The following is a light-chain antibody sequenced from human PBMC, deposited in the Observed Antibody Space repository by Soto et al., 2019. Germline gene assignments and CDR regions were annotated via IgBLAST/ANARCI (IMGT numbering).Light chain of an antibody. CDR3: QSYDNSLSGSL. CDR2: GDS. Sequence: QSALTQPPSVSGAPGQRVTIPCTGSSSNIGAGYDVHWYQQLPGTAPKLLIYGDSNRPSGVPDRFSGSKSGTSTSLAITGLQAEDEADYYCQSYDNSLSGSLFGTGTKVTVL. J-gene: IGLJ1*01. CDR1: SSNIGAGYD. V-gene: IGLV1-40*01.